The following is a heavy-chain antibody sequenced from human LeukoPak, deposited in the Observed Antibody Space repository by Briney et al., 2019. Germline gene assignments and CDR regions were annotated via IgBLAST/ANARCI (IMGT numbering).Heavy chain of an antibody. D-gene: IGHD3-3*01. CDR3: YYARY. Sequence: GGSLRLSCAASGFTFSSNELNWVRQAPGKGPEWVSYISSSGSTIYYADSVKGRFTISRDNAKNPLYLQMNSLRAEDTAIYYCYYARYLGQGTLVTVSS. CDR1: GFTFSSNE. CDR2: ISSSGSTI. V-gene: IGHV3-48*03. J-gene: IGHJ4*02.